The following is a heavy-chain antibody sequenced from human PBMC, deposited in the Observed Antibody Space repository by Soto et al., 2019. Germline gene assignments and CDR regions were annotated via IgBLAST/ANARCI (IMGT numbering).Heavy chain of an antibody. J-gene: IGHJ3*02. Sequence: GGSLRLSCAASGFTFSSFAMIWVRQATGKGLEWVSAISGSGDSTYYANSVKGRFTISRDNSKNTLYLQMNSLRAEDTAVYYCAKESSYDSSGYDAFDIWGQGTMVTVSS. CDR2: ISGSGDST. D-gene: IGHD3-22*01. CDR3: AKESSYDSSGYDAFDI. CDR1: GFTFSSFA. V-gene: IGHV3-23*01.